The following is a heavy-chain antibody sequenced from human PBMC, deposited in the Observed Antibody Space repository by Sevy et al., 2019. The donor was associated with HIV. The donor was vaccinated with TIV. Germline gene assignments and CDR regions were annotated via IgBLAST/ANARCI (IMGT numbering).Heavy chain of an antibody. CDR3: ATDRISDWFFDS. J-gene: IGHJ4*02. Sequence: GGSLRLSCTASGFTFTDYVMNWVRQAPGRGLEWVSSFGGSGGSTHYADSVKGRFTFSRDNSKNTLYLQMNSLRAEETAVYYCATDRISDWFFDSWGQGTLVTVSS. D-gene: IGHD3-9*01. CDR1: GFTFTDYV. V-gene: IGHV3-23*01. CDR2: FGGSGGST.